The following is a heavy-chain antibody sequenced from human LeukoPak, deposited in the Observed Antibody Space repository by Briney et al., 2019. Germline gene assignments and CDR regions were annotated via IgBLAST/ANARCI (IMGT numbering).Heavy chain of an antibody. CDR1: GGSISSSRYY. D-gene: IGHD5-18*01. CDR3: ARQEGGIQQWSYYFDF. CDR2: IYYSGST. J-gene: IGHJ4*02. Sequence: PSETLSLTCTVSGGSISSSRYYWGWIRQSPGKGLEWIGTIYYSGSTYYNPSLKSRVTMSVDTSKNQFSLELTSVTPADTALYYCARQEGGIQQWSYYFDFWGQGTLVTVSS. V-gene: IGHV4-39*01.